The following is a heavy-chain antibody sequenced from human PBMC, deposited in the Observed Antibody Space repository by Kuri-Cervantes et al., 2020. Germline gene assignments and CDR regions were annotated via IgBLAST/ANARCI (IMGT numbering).Heavy chain of an antibody. V-gene: IGHV3-53*01. CDR3: ARDHSYLRAFDT. Sequence: GSLRLSCAASGFTFSSYAMSWVRQAPGKGLEWVSVIYSGGSTYYADSVKGRFTISRDNSKNTLYLQMNSLRAEDTAVYYCARDHSYLRAFDTWGQGTMVTVSS. D-gene: IGHD5-18*01. J-gene: IGHJ3*02. CDR1: GFTFSSYA. CDR2: IYSGGST.